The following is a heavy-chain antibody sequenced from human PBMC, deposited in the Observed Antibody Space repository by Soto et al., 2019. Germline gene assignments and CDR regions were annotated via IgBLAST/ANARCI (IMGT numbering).Heavy chain of an antibody. J-gene: IGHJ4*02. CDR1: GYTFTAHW. CDR2: IYPDDSDT. CDR3: ARLAGDCIGRGFDY. V-gene: IGHV5-51*01. D-gene: IGHD2-21*02. Sequence: EVQLVQCGAGVKKPGESLEISCKGSGYTFTAHWIAWVRQMPGKRLEWMGLIYPDDSDTRYSPSFQGQVTISADKSSNTAYLQWSSLKASDTAIYYCARLAGDCIGRGFDYWGQGTPVTVSS.